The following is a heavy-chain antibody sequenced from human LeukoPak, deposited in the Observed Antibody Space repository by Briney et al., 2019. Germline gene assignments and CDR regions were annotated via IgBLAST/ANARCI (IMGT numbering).Heavy chain of an antibody. V-gene: IGHV1-69*04. CDR1: GGTFSSYG. Sequence: SVKVSCKASGGTFSSYGINWVRQAPGQGLEWMGRIIPILGIANYAQKFQERVTITRDMSTSTAYMELSSLRSEDTAVYYCASPSHDAFDIWGQGTMVTVSS. J-gene: IGHJ3*02. CDR3: ASPSHDAFDI. CDR2: IIPILGIA.